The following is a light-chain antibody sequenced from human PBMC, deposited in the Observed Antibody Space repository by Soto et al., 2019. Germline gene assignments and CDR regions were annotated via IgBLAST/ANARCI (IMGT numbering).Light chain of an antibody. Sequence: QSALTQPASVSGTPGQSITISCTGTSSDVGGYNYVSWYQQHPGKAPKLMIYEVSNRPSGVSNRFSASKSCNTASLTISGLQAEDDADYYCSSYTSSSTLVVFGGGTKLTVL. V-gene: IGLV2-14*01. CDR1: SSDVGGYNY. CDR2: EVS. CDR3: SSYTSSSTLVV. J-gene: IGLJ2*01.